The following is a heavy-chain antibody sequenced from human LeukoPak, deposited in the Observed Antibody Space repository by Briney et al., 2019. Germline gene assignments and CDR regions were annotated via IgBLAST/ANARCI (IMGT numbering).Heavy chain of an antibody. Sequence: GGSLRLSCAASGFTFSSYSMNWVRQAPGKGLEWVSSISSSSSYIYYADSVKGRFTISRDNSKNTLYLQMNSLRAEDTAVYYCAKDRGSGYSTYYFDYWGQGTLVTVSS. CDR2: ISSSSSYI. CDR3: AKDRGSGYSTYYFDY. D-gene: IGHD3-22*01. V-gene: IGHV3-21*04. J-gene: IGHJ4*02. CDR1: GFTFSSYS.